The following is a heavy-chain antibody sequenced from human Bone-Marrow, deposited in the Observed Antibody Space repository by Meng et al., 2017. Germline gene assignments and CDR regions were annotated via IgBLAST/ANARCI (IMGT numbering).Heavy chain of an antibody. J-gene: IGHJ5*01. D-gene: IGHD6-13*01. CDR1: GYTFTSFD. V-gene: IGHV1-8*02. CDR3: ERAPYSSKDWFDS. CDR2: MNPNNGNT. Sequence: VQRVQCGAEGEKLGRSVKVFCKASGYTFTSFDINWVRQVTGAGLEWMGWMNPNNGNTGYAQKFQGRVTMTRNTSISTAYMELSSLRSEDTDVYYCERAPYSSKDWFDSWGQGTLVTVSS.